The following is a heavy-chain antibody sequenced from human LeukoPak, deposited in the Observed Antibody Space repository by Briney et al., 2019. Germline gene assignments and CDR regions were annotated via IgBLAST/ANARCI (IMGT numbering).Heavy chain of an antibody. CDR2: IADNGAT. D-gene: IGHD3-3*01. J-gene: IGHJ6*03. CDR3: AKVGVELHYYYYMDV. CDR1: GFTFSRSA. Sequence: GGSLRLSCAASGFTFSRSAMTWFRQAPGKGPEWVSGIADNGATYYADSVKGRFIISRDNSKNTLFLQMDSLRAEDTAIYYCAKVGVELHYYYYMDVWGKGTTVAVSS. V-gene: IGHV3-23*01.